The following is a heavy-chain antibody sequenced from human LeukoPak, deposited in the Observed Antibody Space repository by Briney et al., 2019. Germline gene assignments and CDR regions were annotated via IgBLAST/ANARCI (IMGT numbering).Heavy chain of an antibody. D-gene: IGHD6-19*01. CDR1: GFSFSSYS. J-gene: IGHJ4*02. CDR3: ARARDSSGWNCFDY. Sequence: GGSLRLSCAASGFSFSSYSMNWVRQAPGKGLEWVSYISSSSNTIYYADSVKGRFTISRDNAKNSLYLQMNSLRAADTAVYYCARARDSSGWNCFDYWGQGTLVTVSS. CDR2: ISSSSNTI. V-gene: IGHV3-48*01.